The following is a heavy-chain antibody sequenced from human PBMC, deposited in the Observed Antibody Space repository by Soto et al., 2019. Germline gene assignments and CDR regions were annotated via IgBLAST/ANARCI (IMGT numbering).Heavy chain of an antibody. CDR1: VGSFSGYY. Sequence: SETLSLTCAVYVGSFSGYYWSWIRQPPGKGLEWIGEINHSGSTNYNPSLKSRVTISVDTSKNQFSLKLSSVTAADTAVYYCAREWILENYWYFDLWGRGTLVTVSS. V-gene: IGHV4-34*01. CDR2: INHSGST. D-gene: IGHD5-18*01. CDR3: AREWILENYWYFDL. J-gene: IGHJ2*01.